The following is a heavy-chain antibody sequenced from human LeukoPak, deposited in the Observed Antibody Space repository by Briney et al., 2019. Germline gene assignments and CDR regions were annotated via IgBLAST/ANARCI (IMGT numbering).Heavy chain of an antibody. Sequence: PGGSLRLSCAASGFTFSSYAMSWVRQAPGKGLEWVSGIRGSGDNTYYADSVKGRFTISRDNSKNTLYVQVNSLGTEDTGAYYCAKGSYYDSSGSFYFDYWGQGTLVTVSS. J-gene: IGHJ4*02. D-gene: IGHD3-22*01. CDR1: GFTFSSYA. V-gene: IGHV3-23*01. CDR2: IRGSGDNT. CDR3: AKGSYYDSSGSFYFDY.